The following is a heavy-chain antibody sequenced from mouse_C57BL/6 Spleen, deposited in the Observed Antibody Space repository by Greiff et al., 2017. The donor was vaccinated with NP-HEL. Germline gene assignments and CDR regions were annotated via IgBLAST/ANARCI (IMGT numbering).Heavy chain of an antibody. V-gene: IGHV1-26*01. Sequence: VQLQQSGPELVKPGASVKISCKASGYTFTDYYMNWVKQSHGKSLEWIGDINPNNGGTSYNQKFKGKATLTVDKSSSTAYMELRSLTSEDSAVYYCARGSYYNYFDYWGQGTTLTVSS. J-gene: IGHJ2*01. D-gene: IGHD2-12*01. CDR1: GYTFTDYY. CDR3: ARGSYYNYFDY. CDR2: INPNNGGT.